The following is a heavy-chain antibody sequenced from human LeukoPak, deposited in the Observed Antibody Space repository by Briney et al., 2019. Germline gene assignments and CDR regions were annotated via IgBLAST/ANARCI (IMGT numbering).Heavy chain of an antibody. CDR1: GFTFSTYE. D-gene: IGHD3-22*01. CDR2: VHSSGSLT. Sequence: GGSLRLSCAASGFTFSTYEMIWVRQAPGKGPEWVSYVHSSGSLTYYADSVKGRFTVSRDNAKNSLYLQMNSLRVEDTAVYYCARDSLHDYEGSSYGYFFDYWGQGTLVTVSS. V-gene: IGHV3-48*03. CDR3: ARDSLHDYEGSSYGYFFDY. J-gene: IGHJ4*02.